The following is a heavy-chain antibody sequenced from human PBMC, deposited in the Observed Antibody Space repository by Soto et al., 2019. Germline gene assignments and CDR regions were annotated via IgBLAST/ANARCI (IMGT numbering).Heavy chain of an antibody. Sequence: QVQLVESGGGVVQPGRSLRLSCAASGFTFSSYGMHWVRQAPGKGLEWVAVISYDGSNKYYADSVKGPFTISRDNSKNTLYLQMNSLRAEDTAVYYCAKDRGYSYGDYYYYGMDVWGQGTTVTVSS. CDR2: ISYDGSNK. D-gene: IGHD5-18*01. V-gene: IGHV3-30*18. CDR1: GFTFSSYG. CDR3: AKDRGYSYGDYYYYGMDV. J-gene: IGHJ6*02.